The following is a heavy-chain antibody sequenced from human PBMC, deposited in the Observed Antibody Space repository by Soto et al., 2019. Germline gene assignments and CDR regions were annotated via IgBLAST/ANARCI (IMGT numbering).Heavy chain of an antibody. CDR1: GFTFSSYW. V-gene: IGHV3-7*03. CDR2: IKQDGSDK. CDR3: ARDRCSSTSCFFDY. D-gene: IGHD2-2*01. Sequence: PGGSLRLSCAASGFTFSSYWMGWVRQAPGKGLEWVANIKQDGSDKYYLDSVKGRFTISRDNTKNSMYLQMNSLRAEDMAVYYCARDRCSSTSCFFDYWGQGTLVTVSS. J-gene: IGHJ4*02.